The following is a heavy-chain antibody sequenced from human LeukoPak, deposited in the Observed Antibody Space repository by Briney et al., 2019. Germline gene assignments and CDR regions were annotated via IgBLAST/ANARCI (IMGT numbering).Heavy chain of an antibody. CDR3: ASGDSSWYYFDY. Sequence: ASVKVSCKASGYTFTSYYMHWVRQPPGQGLEWMGIINPSGGSTSYAQKLQGRVTMTRDTSTSTVYMELSSLRSEDTAVYYCASGDSSWYYFDYWGQGTLVTVSS. J-gene: IGHJ4*02. V-gene: IGHV1-46*03. CDR1: GYTFTSYY. CDR2: INPSGGST. D-gene: IGHD6-13*01.